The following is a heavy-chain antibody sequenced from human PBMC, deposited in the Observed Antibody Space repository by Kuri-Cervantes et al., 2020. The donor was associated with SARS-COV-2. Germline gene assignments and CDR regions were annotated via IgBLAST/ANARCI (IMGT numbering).Heavy chain of an antibody. V-gene: IGHV3-30*04. J-gene: IGHJ6*03. Sequence: GGSLRLSCAASGFTFSSYAMHWVRQAPGKGLEWVAVISYDGSNKYYADSVKGRFTISRDNSKNTLYLQMNSLRAEDTAVYYCSLSSSSVYYYYMDVWGKGTTVTVSS. CDR2: ISYDGSNK. CDR3: SLSSSSVYYYYMDV. D-gene: IGHD6-13*01. CDR1: GFTFSSYA.